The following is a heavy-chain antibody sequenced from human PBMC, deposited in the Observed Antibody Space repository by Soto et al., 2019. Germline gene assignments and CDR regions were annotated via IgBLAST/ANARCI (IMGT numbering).Heavy chain of an antibody. CDR2: IYPGDHET. D-gene: IGHD6-13*01. CDR3: ARSPRSSPYFDY. J-gene: IGHJ4*02. V-gene: IGHV5-51*01. Sequence: GESLKISCQSSGYTFSNFWIGWVRQLPGKGLEWMGIIYPGDHETRYSPSFHGKVTISADRSINTAYLQWNSLEASDTAFYFCARSPRSSPYFDYWGQGALVTVS. CDR1: GYTFSNFW.